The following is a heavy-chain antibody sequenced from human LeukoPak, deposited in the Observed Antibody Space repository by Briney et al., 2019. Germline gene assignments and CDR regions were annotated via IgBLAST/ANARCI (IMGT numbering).Heavy chain of an antibody. CDR1: GFTFSSYA. V-gene: IGHV3-23*01. CDR2: ISGSCGST. Sequence: GGSLRLSCAASGFTFSSYAMSWVRQAPGKGLEWVSAISGSCGSTYYADSGKGRFTISRDNSRNTLYLQMNLLKSEDTAVYYCAKETLSWFDTWGQETLLTVSS. CDR3: AKETLSWFDT. J-gene: IGHJ5*02.